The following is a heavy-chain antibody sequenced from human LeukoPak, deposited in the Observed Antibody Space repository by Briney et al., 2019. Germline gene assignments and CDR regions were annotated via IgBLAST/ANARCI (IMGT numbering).Heavy chain of an antibody. J-gene: IGHJ4*02. CDR2: IYYTGST. Sequence: SETLSLTCTVSGGSISSSSYYWGWIRQPPGKGLEWIGSIYYTGSTYYNPSLKSRVTISVDTSKNQFYLKLTSVTAADTAVYFCARLPPCSSASCYTFDYWGQGTLVTVSS. CDR1: GGSISSSSYY. V-gene: IGHV4-39*01. D-gene: IGHD2-2*02. CDR3: ARLPPCSSASCYTFDY.